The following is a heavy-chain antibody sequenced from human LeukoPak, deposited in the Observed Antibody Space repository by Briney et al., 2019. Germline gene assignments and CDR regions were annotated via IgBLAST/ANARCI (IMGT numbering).Heavy chain of an antibody. D-gene: IGHD2-2*01. V-gene: IGHV1-3*01. Sequence: ASVKVSCKASGYTFTSYAMHWVRQAPGQRLEWMGWINAGNGNTKYSQKFQGRVTITRDTSASTAYMELSSLRSEDTAVYYCASGIGYCSSTSCLHSKDWGNYYYYGMDVWGQGTTVTVSS. CDR2: INAGNGNT. CDR1: GYTFTSYA. J-gene: IGHJ6*02. CDR3: ASGIGYCSSTSCLHSKDWGNYYYYGMDV.